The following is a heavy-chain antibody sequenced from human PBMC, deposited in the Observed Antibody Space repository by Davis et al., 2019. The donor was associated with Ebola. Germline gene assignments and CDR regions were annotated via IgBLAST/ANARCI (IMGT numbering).Heavy chain of an antibody. V-gene: IGHV4-59*01. CDR2: MSYSGST. D-gene: IGHD2-15*01. Sequence: PSETLSLTCTVSGGSFTTYYWSWIRQPPGEALEWIGYMSYSGSTNYNPSLKSRAIISVDTSKNQISLTLRSVTAADTAVYYCARVGAFQGVYWGQGILVSVSS. J-gene: IGHJ4*02. CDR1: GGSFTTYY. CDR3: ARVGAFQGVY.